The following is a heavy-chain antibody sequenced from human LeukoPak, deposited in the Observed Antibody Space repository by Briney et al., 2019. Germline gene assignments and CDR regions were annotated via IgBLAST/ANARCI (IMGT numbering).Heavy chain of an antibody. CDR1: GFTISSNY. Sequence: GGSLRLSCAASGFTISSNYMSWVRQAPGKGLEWVSVIYSGGSTYHSDSVKGRFTISRDNSKNTLYLQMNSLRDEDTAVYYCARIVAGGAFDIWGQGTMVTVSS. CDR2: IYSGGST. J-gene: IGHJ3*02. V-gene: IGHV3-66*01. D-gene: IGHD1-26*01. CDR3: ARIVAGGAFDI.